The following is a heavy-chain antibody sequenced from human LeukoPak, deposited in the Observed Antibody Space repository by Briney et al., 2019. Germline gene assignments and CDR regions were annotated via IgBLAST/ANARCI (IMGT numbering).Heavy chain of an antibody. CDR3: AKADRRWATYYYDTSGYYYDY. J-gene: IGHJ4*02. CDR1: GFTFSSYR. V-gene: IGHV3-48*01. D-gene: IGHD3-22*01. CDR2: ISSSSSTI. Sequence: PGGSLRLSCAASGFTFSSYRMNWVRQAPGKGLEWVSYISSSSSTIYYADSVKGRFTISRDNAKNSLYLQMNSLRAEDTAVYYCAKADRRWATYYYDTSGYYYDYWGQGTLVTVSS.